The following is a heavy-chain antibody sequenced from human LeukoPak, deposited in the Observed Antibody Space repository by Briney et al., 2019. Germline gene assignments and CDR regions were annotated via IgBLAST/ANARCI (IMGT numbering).Heavy chain of an antibody. J-gene: IGHJ4*02. V-gene: IGHV1-2*02. CDR1: GYTFTSYG. CDR2: INPNSGGT. CDR3: ARGTVTRDY. Sequence: ASVKVSCKASGYTFTSYGISWVRQAPGQGLEWMGWINPNSGGTNYAQKFQGRVTMTRDTSISTAYMELSRLRSDDTAVYYCARGTVTRDYWGQGTLVTVSS. D-gene: IGHD4-17*01.